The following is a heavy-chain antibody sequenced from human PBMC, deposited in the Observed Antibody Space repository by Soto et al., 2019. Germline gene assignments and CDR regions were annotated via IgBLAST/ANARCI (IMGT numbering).Heavy chain of an antibody. CDR3: TRGQGNH. J-gene: IGHJ4*01. CDR2: MNTFSGNA. CDR1: GYTFTSYD. Sequence: QVQLVQSGAEVKKPGASVRVSCKASGYTFTSYDIYWVRQATGQGLEWMGWMNTFSGNAVYTQKFQDRVTMTRDTAINTAFMEMSGLRSEDTAVYYCTRGQGNHWGHGSLVTVSS. V-gene: IGHV1-8*01.